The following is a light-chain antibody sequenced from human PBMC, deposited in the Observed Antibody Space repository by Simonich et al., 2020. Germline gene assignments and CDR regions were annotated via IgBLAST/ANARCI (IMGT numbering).Light chain of an antibody. CDR3: QQYYSTPWT. V-gene: IGKV4-1*01. CDR1: QSFLYNSNNKNY. J-gene: IGKJ1*01. CDR2: WAS. Sequence: DIVMTQSPDSLAVSLGERATINGQSSQSFLYNSNNKNYLAWYQQKPGQPPKLLIYWASTRESGVPDRFSGSGSGTDFTLTISSLQAEDVAVYYCQQYYSTPWTFGQGTKVEIK.